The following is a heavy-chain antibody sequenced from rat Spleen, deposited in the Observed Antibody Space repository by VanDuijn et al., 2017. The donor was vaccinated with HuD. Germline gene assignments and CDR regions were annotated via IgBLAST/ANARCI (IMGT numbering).Heavy chain of an antibody. Sequence: EVQLVESDGGLVQPGRSLKLSCAASGFTFSDYYMAWVRQAPTKGLEWVASITNSGGSTYYRDSVKGRFTISRDNAKSTLYLQMDSLRSEDTATYYCSSNNFDYWGQGVMVTVSS. D-gene: IGHD1-10*01. CDR3: SSNNFDY. V-gene: IGHV5-25*01. J-gene: IGHJ2*01. CDR1: GFTFSDYY. CDR2: ITNSGGST.